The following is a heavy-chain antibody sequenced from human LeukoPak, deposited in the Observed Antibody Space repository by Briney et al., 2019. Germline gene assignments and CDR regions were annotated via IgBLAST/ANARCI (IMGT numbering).Heavy chain of an antibody. CDR2: ISSSGSTI. CDR1: GFTFSSYE. CDR3: ASGGSYDF. J-gene: IGHJ4*02. D-gene: IGHD3-10*01. Sequence: GGSLRLSCVASGFTFSSYEMNWVRQAPGKGLEWASSISSSGSTIYNADSVKGRFTISRDNAKNSLYLQMNTLRAEDTAVYYCASGGSYDFWGQGTLVTVSS. V-gene: IGHV3-48*03.